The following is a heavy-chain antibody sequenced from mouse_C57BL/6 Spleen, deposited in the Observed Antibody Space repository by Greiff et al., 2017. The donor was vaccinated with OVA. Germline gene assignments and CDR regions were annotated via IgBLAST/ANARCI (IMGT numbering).Heavy chain of an antibody. J-gene: IGHJ4*01. CDR2: ISRGSSTI. CDR3: GRPRYDGAMDY. Sequence: EVHLVESGGGLVKPGGSLKLSCAASGFTFSDYGMHWVRQAPEKGLEWVAYISRGSSTIYYADTVKGRFTISRDNAKTTLFLQMTSLRAEDTAMYDCGRPRYDGAMDYWGQGTTVTVSS. V-gene: IGHV5-17*01. D-gene: IGHD2-3*01. CDR1: GFTFSDYG.